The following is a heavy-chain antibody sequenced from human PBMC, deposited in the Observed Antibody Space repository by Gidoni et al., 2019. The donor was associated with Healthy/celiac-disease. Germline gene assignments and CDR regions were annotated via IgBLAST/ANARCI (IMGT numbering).Heavy chain of an antibody. J-gene: IGHJ4*02. CDR2: IYPGDSDT. D-gene: IGHD6-19*01. CDR1: GSRFTNYW. Sequence: EVQLVQSGAEVKKPGESLKISCKGSGSRFTNYWIGWVRQMPGKGLEWMGIIYPGDSDTRYSPSFRGQVTISADRSINTAYLQWSSLKASDTAIYYCLTVAGGTFDYWGQGTLVTVSS. CDR3: LTVAGGTFDY. V-gene: IGHV5-51*01.